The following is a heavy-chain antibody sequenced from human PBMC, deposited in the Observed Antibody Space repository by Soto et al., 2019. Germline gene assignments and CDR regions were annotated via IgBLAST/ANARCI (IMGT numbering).Heavy chain of an antibody. CDR3: VRDGTKTLREWFDP. D-gene: IGHD1-1*01. V-gene: IGHV4-4*07. J-gene: IGHJ5*02. CDR1: GASISGFY. CDR2: IYATGTT. Sequence: SETLSLTCTVSGASISGFYWSRIRKYAGKGLEWIGRIYATGTTDYNPSLKSRVMMSVDTSKKQFSLKLRSVTAADTAVYYCVRDGTKTLREWFDPWGQAISVTV.